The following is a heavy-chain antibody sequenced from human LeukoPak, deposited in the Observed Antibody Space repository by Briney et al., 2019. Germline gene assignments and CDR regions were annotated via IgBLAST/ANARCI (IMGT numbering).Heavy chain of an antibody. D-gene: IGHD3-3*01. CDR3: ARDEAFLGWFDP. V-gene: IGHV3-21*01. J-gene: IGHJ5*02. CDR1: GFTFSSYA. Sequence: GGSLRLSCAASGFTFSSYAMSWVRQAPGKGLEWVSSISSGSDYIYYADSVKGRFTISRDNTKSSLYLQMDSLRVEDTAVYYCARDEAFLGWFDPWGQGTLVTVSS. CDR2: ISSGSDYI.